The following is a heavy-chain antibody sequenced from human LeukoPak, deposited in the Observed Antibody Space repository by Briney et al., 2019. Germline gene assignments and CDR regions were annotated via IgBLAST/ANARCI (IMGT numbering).Heavy chain of an antibody. Sequence: SETLSLTCTVSGGSISSYYWSWIRQPPGKGLEWIGYISYSGSTNYNPSLKSRVTISVDTSKNQFSLRLSSVTAADTAVYYCARDGYLWSQTLGGSYYYGMDVWGQGTTVTVSS. J-gene: IGHJ6*02. CDR2: ISYSGST. V-gene: IGHV4-59*01. CDR3: ARDGYLWSQTLGGSYYYGMDV. D-gene: IGHD2-15*01. CDR1: GGSISSYY.